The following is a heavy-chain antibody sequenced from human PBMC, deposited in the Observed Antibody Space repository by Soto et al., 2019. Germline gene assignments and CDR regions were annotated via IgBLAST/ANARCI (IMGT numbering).Heavy chain of an antibody. CDR1: GYSFTNFG. CDR3: ARGPPVLRPDLAY. D-gene: IGHD2-2*01. CDR2: ISSYNGDT. Sequence: QVRLVQSGPEVKKPGASVKVSCKASGYSFTNFGIHWVRQAPGQGLEWMGWISSYNGDTKFARHFQERVIMTTDTSASTAYMELRSLRSDDTAVYFCARGPPVLRPDLAYWGQGTLVTVSS. V-gene: IGHV1-18*01. J-gene: IGHJ4*02.